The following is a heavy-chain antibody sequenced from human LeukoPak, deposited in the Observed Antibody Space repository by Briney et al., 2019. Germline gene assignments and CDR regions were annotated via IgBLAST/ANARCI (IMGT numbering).Heavy chain of an antibody. CDR1: GGSITSTNW. V-gene: IGHV4-4*02. D-gene: IGHD1-26*01. J-gene: IGHJ4*02. CDR2: ISLTGRT. Sequence: SETLSLTCGVSGGSITSTNWWSWVRQPPGQGLEWIGEISLTGRTNYNPSLIGRVIMSLDESRNQLSLTLTSVTAADTAMYYCTRESGPYCPFGYWGQGSLVVVPS. CDR3: TRESGPYCPFGY.